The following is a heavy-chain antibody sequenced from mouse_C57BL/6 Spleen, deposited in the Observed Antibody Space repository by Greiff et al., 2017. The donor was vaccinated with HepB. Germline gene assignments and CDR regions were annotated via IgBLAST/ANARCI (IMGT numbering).Heavy chain of an antibody. CDR2: INPSNGGT. CDR3: ARADSSGPWFAY. D-gene: IGHD3-2*02. CDR1: GYTFTSYW. V-gene: IGHV1-53*01. Sequence: VQLQQSGTELVKPGASVKLSCKASGYTFTSYWMHWVKQRPGQGLEWIGNINPSNGGTNYNEKFKSKATLTVDKSSSTAYMQLSSLTSEDYAVYYCARADSSGPWFAYWGQGTLVTVSA. J-gene: IGHJ3*01.